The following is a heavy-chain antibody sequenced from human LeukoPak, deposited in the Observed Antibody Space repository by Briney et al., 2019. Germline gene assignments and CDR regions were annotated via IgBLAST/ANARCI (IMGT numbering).Heavy chain of an antibody. CDR1: GGSFSGYY. J-gene: IGHJ5*02. CDR3: ARGLIKNWNPHIWFDP. V-gene: IGHV4-34*01. D-gene: IGHD1-1*01. CDR2: INHSGST. Sequence: PSETLSLTCAVYGGSFSGYYWSWIRQPPGKGLEWIGEINHSGSTNYNPSLKSRVTISVDTSKNQFSLKLSSVTAADTAVYYCARGLIKNWNPHIWFDPWGQGTLVTVSS.